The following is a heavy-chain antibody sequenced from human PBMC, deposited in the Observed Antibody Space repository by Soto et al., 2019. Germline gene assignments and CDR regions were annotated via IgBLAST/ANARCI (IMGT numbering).Heavy chain of an antibody. CDR1: GYTFTRFS. D-gene: IGHD3-3*01. Sequence: ASVKVSCKASGYTFTRFSMHWVRQAPGQRLEWMGWINAGNANTKYSQKFQDRVTITRDTSARTVYMELSSLRSEDTAVYYCYRDDHFLGGDYWGQGTLVTVSS. CDR2: INAGNANT. V-gene: IGHV1-3*01. J-gene: IGHJ4*02. CDR3: YRDDHFLGGDY.